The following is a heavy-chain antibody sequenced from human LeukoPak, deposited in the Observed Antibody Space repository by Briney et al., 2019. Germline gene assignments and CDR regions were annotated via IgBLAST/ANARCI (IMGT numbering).Heavy chain of an antibody. CDR1: GGSISSYY. CDR3: ASLGSGGSGSYYWDAFDI. V-gene: IGHV4-59*01. J-gene: IGHJ3*02. D-gene: IGHD1-26*01. CDR2: IYYSGST. Sequence: SETLSLTCTVSGGSISSYYWSWIRQPPGKGLEWIGYIYYSGSTNYNPSLKSRVTISVDTSKNQFSLKLSSVTAADTAVYYRASLGSGGSGSYYWDAFDIWGQGTMVTVSS.